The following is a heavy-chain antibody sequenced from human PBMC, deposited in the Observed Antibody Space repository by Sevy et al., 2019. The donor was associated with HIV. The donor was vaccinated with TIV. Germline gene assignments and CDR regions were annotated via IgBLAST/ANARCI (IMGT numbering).Heavy chain of an antibody. J-gene: IGHJ6*02. CDR3: AKAHCSSTSCYYYYYYGMDV. CDR2: ISYDGSNK. V-gene: IGHV3-30*18. CDR1: GFTFSSYG. Sequence: GGSLRLSCAASGFTFSSYGMHWVRQAPGKGLEWVAVISYDGSNKYYADSVKGRFTNSRDNSKNTLYRQMNSLRAEETAVYYGAKAHCSSTSCYYYYYYGMDVWGQGTTVTVSS. D-gene: IGHD2-2*01.